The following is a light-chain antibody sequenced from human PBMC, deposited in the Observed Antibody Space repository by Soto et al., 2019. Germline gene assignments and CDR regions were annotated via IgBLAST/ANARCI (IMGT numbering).Light chain of an antibody. Sequence: DIQMTQSPSTLSASVGARATITCRASQRIRYWLAWFQQKAGKAPKLLIYEASRLESGVPSRISGSGSGTEFTLTISSLQPDDFATYYCQQYNSYPWTFGQGTKVDIK. CDR1: QRIRYW. V-gene: IGKV1-5*03. CDR3: QQYNSYPWT. CDR2: EAS. J-gene: IGKJ1*01.